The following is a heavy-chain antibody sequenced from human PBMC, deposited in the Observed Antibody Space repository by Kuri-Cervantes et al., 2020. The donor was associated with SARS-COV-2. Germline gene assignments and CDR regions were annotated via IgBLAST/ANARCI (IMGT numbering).Heavy chain of an antibody. D-gene: IGHD1-26*01. CDR1: GFTFSSYG. CDR3: AKNLRRQWEEPYYYFHGVDV. Sequence: GGSLRLSCAASGFTFSSYGMYWVRQAPGKGLEWAASIRYDGSNENYADSVKGRFTISRDNSKDTLYLQMNSLRPDDTAVYYCAKNLRRQWEEPYYYFHGVDVWGRGTTVTVSS. CDR2: IRYDGSNE. V-gene: IGHV3-30*02. J-gene: IGHJ6*02.